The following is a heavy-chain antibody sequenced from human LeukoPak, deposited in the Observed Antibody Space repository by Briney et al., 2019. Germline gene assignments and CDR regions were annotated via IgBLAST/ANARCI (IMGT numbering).Heavy chain of an antibody. D-gene: IGHD3-22*01. CDR2: IYYSGST. J-gene: IGHJ4*02. V-gene: IGHV4-39*07. Sequence: SETLSLTCTVSGGSISSSSYYWGWIRQPPGKGLEWIGSIYYSGSTYYNPSLKSRVTISVDTSKNQFSLKLSSVTAADTAVYYCARDSGYYSNFDYWGQGTLVTVSS. CDR3: ARDSGYYSNFDY. CDR1: GGSISSSSYY.